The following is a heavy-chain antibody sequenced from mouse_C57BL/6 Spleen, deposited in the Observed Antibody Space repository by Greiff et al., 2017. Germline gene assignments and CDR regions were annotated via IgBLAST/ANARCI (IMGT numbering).Heavy chain of an antibody. CDR3: ARHEEGGLYYGYEAWFAD. J-gene: IGHJ3*01. D-gene: IGHD2-2*01. V-gene: IGHV1-62-2*01. Sequence: QVQLQQSGAELVKPGASVKLSCKASGYTFTEYTIHWVKPRSGQGLEWIGWFYPGSGSIKYNAQFKDKATLTADKSSSTVYMEISRLTSEDSAVYFCARHEEGGLYYGYEAWFADWGQGTLVTVSA. CDR2: FYPGSGSI. CDR1: GYTFTEYT.